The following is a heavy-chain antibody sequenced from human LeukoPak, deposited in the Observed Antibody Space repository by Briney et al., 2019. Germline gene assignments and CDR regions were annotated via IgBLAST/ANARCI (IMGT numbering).Heavy chain of an antibody. CDR1: GYTFTSYG. V-gene: IGHV1-8*03. CDR3: ARVGSINYDILTGYYIDTYYYYMDV. D-gene: IGHD3-9*01. Sequence: ASVKVSCKASGYTFTSYGINWVRQATGQGLEWMGWMNPNSGNTGYAEKFQGRVTITRNTSIRTVYMELSSLTSEDTAVYYCARVGSINYDILTGYYIDTYYYYMDVWGTGTTVTVSS. J-gene: IGHJ6*03. CDR2: MNPNSGNT.